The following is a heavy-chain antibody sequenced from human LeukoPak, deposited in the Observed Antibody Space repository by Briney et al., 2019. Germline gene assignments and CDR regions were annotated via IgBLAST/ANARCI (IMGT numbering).Heavy chain of an antibody. V-gene: IGHV4-34*01. CDR3: AREYSGSSGPFDY. Sequence: SETLSLTCAVYGGSFSGYYWSWIRQPPGKGLEWIGEINHSGSTNYNPSLKSRVTISVDTSKNQFSLKLSSVTAADTAVYYCAREYSGSSGPFDYWGQGTLVTVSS. D-gene: IGHD6-13*01. J-gene: IGHJ4*02. CDR2: INHSGST. CDR1: GGSFSGYY.